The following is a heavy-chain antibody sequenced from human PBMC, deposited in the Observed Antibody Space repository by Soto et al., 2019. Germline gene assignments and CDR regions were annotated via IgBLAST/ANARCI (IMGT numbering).Heavy chain of an antibody. J-gene: IGHJ4*02. CDR1: GDTFSSYA. CDR3: ARDSRKYTYGGSFDY. V-gene: IGHV1-69*01. D-gene: IGHD1-26*01. Sequence: QVQLVQSGAEVKKPGSSVKVSCKASGDTFSSYALSWVRQAPGQGLEWMGGIIPVYGTANYAQKFQDRVTLTADESTSTAYMELSSLRSEDTAVYYCARDSRKYTYGGSFDYWGQGTLVTVSS. CDR2: IIPVYGTA.